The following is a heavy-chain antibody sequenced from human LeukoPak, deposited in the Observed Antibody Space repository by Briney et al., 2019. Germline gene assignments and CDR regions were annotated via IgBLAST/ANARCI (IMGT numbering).Heavy chain of an antibody. J-gene: IGHJ6*03. Sequence: GGSLRLSCAASGSTFSSYGMSWVRQAPGKGLEWVSAISGSGGSTYYADSVKGRFTISRDNSKNTLYLQMNSLRAEDTAVYYCAKDRCSNGIGRLYYYMDVWGKGTTVTISS. V-gene: IGHV3-23*01. CDR2: ISGSGGST. CDR1: GSTFSSYG. D-gene: IGHD2-8*01. CDR3: AKDRCSNGIGRLYYYMDV.